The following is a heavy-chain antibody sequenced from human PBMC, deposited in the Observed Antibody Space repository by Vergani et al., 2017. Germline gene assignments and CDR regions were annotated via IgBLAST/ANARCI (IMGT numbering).Heavy chain of an antibody. J-gene: IGHJ4*02. CDR1: GASVSRGTYY. CDR3: ASNGYYCLDY. D-gene: IGHD3-22*01. V-gene: IGHV4-61*02. Sequence: QVQLQESGPGLLKPSQTLSLTCTVSGASVSRGTYYWTWIRQPAGKKLEWIVRMYTSGHTIYNPSLESRVTMSVDTSKNQFSLKLSSVTAADTAVYYCASNGYYCLDYWGRGTLVTVSS. CDR2: MYTSGHT.